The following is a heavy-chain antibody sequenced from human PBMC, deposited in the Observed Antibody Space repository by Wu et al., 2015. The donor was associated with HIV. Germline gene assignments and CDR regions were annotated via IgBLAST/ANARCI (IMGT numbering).Heavy chain of an antibody. D-gene: IGHD3-3*01. J-gene: IGHJ6*02. CDR1: GYSFASYG. CDR3: AREPPSGRFFYMDV. V-gene: IGHV1-18*01. Sequence: QVQLVQSGAEVKKPGASVRVSCQASGYSFASYGINWVRQTPGQGLEWMGFIAGYNGNTNQTRGRLTLTTDTSTDTVYMDLRNLRPDDSGTYFCAREPPSGRFFYMDVWGGGTDGRRL. CDR2: IAGYNGNT.